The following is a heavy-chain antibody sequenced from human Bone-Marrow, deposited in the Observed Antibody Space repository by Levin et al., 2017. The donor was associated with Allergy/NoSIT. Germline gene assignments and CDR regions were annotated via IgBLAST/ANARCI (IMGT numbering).Heavy chain of an antibody. Sequence: RASVKVSCKTSGYTFTSYGISWVRQAPGQGLEWMGWISAYNANTNYAQKLQGRVTLTTDTSTSSAFMELRSLRSDDTAVYYCARVVAARRDFDFWGQGTLVTVSS. CDR2: ISAYNANT. V-gene: IGHV1-18*01. D-gene: IGHD6-6*01. CDR3: ARVVAARRDFDF. CDR1: GYTFTSYG. J-gene: IGHJ4*02.